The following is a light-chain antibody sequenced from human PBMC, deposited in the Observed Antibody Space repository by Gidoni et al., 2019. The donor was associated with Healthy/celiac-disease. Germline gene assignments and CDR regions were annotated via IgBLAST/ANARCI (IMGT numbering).Light chain of an antibody. J-gene: IGKJ1*01. CDR3: QQYGSSPGT. Sequence: EIVSTQSPGTLSLSPGERATLACRASQSVSSSYLAWYQQKPGQAPRLLIYGASSRATGSPDRFSGSGSGTAFTLTISRLEPEDFAVYYCQQYGSSPGTFGQGTKVEIK. CDR1: QSVSSSY. CDR2: GAS. V-gene: IGKV3-20*01.